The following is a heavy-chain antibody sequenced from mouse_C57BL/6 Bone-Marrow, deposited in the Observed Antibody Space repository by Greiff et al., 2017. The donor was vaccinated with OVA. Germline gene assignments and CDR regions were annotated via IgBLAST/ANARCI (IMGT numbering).Heavy chain of an antibody. CDR1: GFTFSNYW. J-gene: IGHJ3*01. CDR3: PSCYSNGFAY. V-gene: IGHV6-3*01. D-gene: IGHD2-5*01. CDR2: ISLKSDNYAT. Sequence: EVKLVESGGGLVQPGGSMKLSCVASGFTFSNYWMNWVRQSPEKGLEWVAQISLKSDNYATNYEESGKGRFTISRDDSKSSVYLQMNNLRAEDTGIYYCPSCYSNGFAYWGQGTLVTVSA.